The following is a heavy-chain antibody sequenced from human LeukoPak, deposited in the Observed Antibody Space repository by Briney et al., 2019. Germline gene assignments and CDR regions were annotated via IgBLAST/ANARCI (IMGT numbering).Heavy chain of an antibody. CDR1: GFTFSSYS. CDR3: ARIKGSYYMDV. V-gene: IGHV3-48*01. Sequence: GGSLRLSCAASGFTFSSYSMNWVRQAPGKGLEWVSYISSSSSTIYYADSVKGRFTIPRDNAKNSLYLQMNSLRAEDTAVYYCARIKGSYYMDVWGKGTTVTVSS. CDR2: ISSSSSTI. D-gene: IGHD3-10*01. J-gene: IGHJ6*03.